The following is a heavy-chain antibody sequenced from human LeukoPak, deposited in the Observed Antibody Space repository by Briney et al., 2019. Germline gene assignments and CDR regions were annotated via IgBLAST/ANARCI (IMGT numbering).Heavy chain of an antibody. CDR3: ARLGRGSSGGWFDP. V-gene: IGHV4-39*01. CDR1: GGSISSSSHY. J-gene: IGHJ5*02. D-gene: IGHD6-13*01. Sequence: PSETLSLTCNVSGGSISSSSHYWGWLRQPPGKGLEWIGSIYYSGTSHYNPSLKSRVTISVDTSKNQFSLKLNSVTAADTSVYYCARLGRGSSGGWFDPWGQGTLVTVSS. CDR2: IYYSGTS.